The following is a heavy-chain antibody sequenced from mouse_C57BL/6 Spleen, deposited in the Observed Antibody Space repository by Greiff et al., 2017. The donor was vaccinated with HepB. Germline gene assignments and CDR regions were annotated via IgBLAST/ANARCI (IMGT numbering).Heavy chain of an antibody. CDR3: ARNWENWYFDV. D-gene: IGHD4-1*01. Sequence: EVKLVESGGGLVKPGGSLKLSCAASGFTFSDYGMHWVRQAPEKGLEWVAYISSGSSTIYYADTVKGRFTISRDNAKNTLFLQMTSLRSEDTAMYYCARNWENWYFDVWGTGTTVTVSS. CDR2: ISSGSSTI. CDR1: GFTFSDYG. J-gene: IGHJ1*03. V-gene: IGHV5-17*01.